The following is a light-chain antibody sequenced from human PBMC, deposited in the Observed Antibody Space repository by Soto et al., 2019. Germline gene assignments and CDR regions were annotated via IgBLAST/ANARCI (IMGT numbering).Light chain of an antibody. V-gene: IGLV4-69*01. CDR3: QTWGTGIRV. Sequence: QLVLTQSPSASASLGASVKLTCTLSSGHSSYAIAWHQQQPEKGPRYLMKVNSDGSHTKGDGIPDRFSGSSSGAERYLIISRLQSDAEADYYCQTWGTGIRVFGGGTQLTVL. J-gene: IGLJ2*01. CDR2: VNSDGSH. CDR1: SGHSSYA.